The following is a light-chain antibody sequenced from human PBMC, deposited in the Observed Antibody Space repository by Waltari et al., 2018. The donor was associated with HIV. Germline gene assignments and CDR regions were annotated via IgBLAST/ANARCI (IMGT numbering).Light chain of an antibody. CDR3: SSYTSSSTLAWV. CDR2: DVS. V-gene: IGLV2-14*01. Sequence: QSALPQPASVSGSAGPSITISCTAPSSDVGGFNYVTWHQQHPGKAPKLMIYDVSNRPSGVSNRFSGSKSGNTASLTISGLQAEDEADYYCSSYTSSSTLAWVFGGGTKLTVL. J-gene: IGLJ3*02. CDR1: SSDVGGFNY.